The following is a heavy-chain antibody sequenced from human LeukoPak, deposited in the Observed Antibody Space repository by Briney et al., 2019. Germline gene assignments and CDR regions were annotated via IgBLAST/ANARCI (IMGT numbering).Heavy chain of an antibody. D-gene: IGHD3-10*01. J-gene: IGHJ4*02. V-gene: IGHV3-48*04. Sequence: GGSLRLSCAASGFTFSSYGMNWVRQAPGKGPEWVSYISSSGSTIYYADSVKGRFTISRDNAKNSLYLQMNSLRAEDTAVYYCAREDPATGNYWGQGTLVTVSS. CDR2: ISSSGSTI. CDR3: AREDPATGNY. CDR1: GFTFSSYG.